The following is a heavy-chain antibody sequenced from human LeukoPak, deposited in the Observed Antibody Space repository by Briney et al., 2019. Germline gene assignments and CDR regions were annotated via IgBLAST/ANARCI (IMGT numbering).Heavy chain of an antibody. D-gene: IGHD5-12*01. CDR3: ARTTHYSGYVY. Sequence: SETLSLTCTVSGGSISSYYWSWIRQPPGKGLEWIGYIYYSGSTNYNPSLKSRVTISVDTSKNQFSLKLSSVTAADTAVYYCARTTHYSGYVYWGQGTPVTVSS. J-gene: IGHJ4*02. CDR2: IYYSGST. CDR1: GGSISSYY. V-gene: IGHV4-59*08.